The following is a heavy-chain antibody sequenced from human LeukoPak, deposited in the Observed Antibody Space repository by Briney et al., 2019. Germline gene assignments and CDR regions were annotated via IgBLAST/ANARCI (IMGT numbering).Heavy chain of an antibody. Sequence: ASVKVSCKASGSTFTGYYMHWVRQAPGQGLEWMGWINPNSGGTNYAQKFQGRVTMTRDTSISTAYMELSRLRSDDTAVYYCARDPTSIRGVPPRPNWFDPWGQGTLVTVSS. D-gene: IGHD3-10*01. CDR2: INPNSGGT. V-gene: IGHV1-2*02. CDR3: ARDPTSIRGVPPRPNWFDP. CDR1: GSTFTGYY. J-gene: IGHJ5*02.